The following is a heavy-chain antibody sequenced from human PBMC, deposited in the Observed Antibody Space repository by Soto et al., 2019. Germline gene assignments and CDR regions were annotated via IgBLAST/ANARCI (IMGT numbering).Heavy chain of an antibody. CDR3: AREQWLVSFYYYYGMDV. CDR1: VFTFSSYG. V-gene: IGHV3-33*01. D-gene: IGHD6-19*01. CDR2: IWYDGSNK. Sequence: LRLSFAASVFTFSSYGMHWVRQAPGNGLEWVAVIWYDGSNKYYADSVKGRFTISRDNSKNTLYLQMNSLRAEDTAVYYCAREQWLVSFYYYYGMDVWGQGTPVTVSS. J-gene: IGHJ6*02.